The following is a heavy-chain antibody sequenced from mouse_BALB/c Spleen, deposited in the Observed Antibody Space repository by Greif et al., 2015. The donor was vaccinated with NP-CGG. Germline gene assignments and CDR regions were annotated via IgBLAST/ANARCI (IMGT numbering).Heavy chain of an antibody. J-gene: IGHJ4*01. D-gene: IGHD2-3*01. CDR1: GFNIKDYY. CDR3: TRIYDGYYNHFMDY. CDR2: IDPENGDT. V-gene: IGHV14-4*02. Sequence: EVQLQQSGAELVRSGASVKLSCTASGFNIKDYYMHWVKQRPEQGLEWIGWIDPENGDTEYAPKFQGKATMTADTSSNTAYLQLSSLTSEYTAVYYCTRIYDGYYNHFMDYWGQGTSVTVSS.